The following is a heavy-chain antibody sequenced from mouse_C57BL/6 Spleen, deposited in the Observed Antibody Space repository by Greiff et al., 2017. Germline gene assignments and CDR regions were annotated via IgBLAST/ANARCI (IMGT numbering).Heavy chain of an antibody. CDR1: GYTITDYY. J-gene: IGHJ3*01. CDR3: ARALTGLFAD. D-gene: IGHD2-13*01. Sequence: EVQLQQSGPELVKPGASVKISCKASGYTITDYYMNWVKQSHGKSLEWIGDINPNNGGTSSNQKFKGKATLTIDTSSSPAYMELRRLTAEDAAVYYGARALTGLFADWGQGTLVTVSA. CDR2: INPNNGGT. V-gene: IGHV1-26*01.